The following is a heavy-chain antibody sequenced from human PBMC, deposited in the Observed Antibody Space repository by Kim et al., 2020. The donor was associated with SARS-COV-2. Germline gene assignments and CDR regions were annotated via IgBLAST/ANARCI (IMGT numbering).Heavy chain of an antibody. Sequence: YYADSVKGRFTISRDNAKNSLYLQMNSLRAEDTAVYYCARGALGRSPGGYWGQGTLVTVSS. V-gene: IGHV3-21*01. J-gene: IGHJ4*02. D-gene: IGHD3-10*01. CDR3: ARGALGRSPGGY.